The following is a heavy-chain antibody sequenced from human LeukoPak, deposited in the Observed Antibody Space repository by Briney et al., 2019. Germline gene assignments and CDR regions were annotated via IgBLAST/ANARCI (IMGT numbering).Heavy chain of an antibody. CDR3: ARDLSGSERTDNWFDT. V-gene: IGHV1-46*01. J-gene: IGHJ5*02. CDR2: INPIVGST. CDR1: GYTFTSYY. D-gene: IGHD1-26*01. Sequence: ASVKVSCKASGYTFTSYYIHWVRQPPGQGLEWMGIINPIVGSTSYAHKFQGRVTMTRETSTSTVYMELSSLRSKATAVYYGARDLSGSERTDNWFDTWGQGTLVTVSS.